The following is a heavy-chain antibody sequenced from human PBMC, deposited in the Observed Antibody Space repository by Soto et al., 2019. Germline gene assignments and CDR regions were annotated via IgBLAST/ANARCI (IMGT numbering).Heavy chain of an antibody. CDR2: ISYDGSNK. J-gene: IGHJ4*02. CDR3: ASWEDGVVTAGSY. Sequence: GGSLRLSCAASGFTFSSYAMHWVRQAPGKGLEWVAVISYDGSNKYYADSVKGRFTISRDNSKNTLYLQMNSLRAEDTAVYYCASWEDGVVTAGSYWGQGTLVTVSS. V-gene: IGHV3-30-3*01. CDR1: GFTFSSYA. D-gene: IGHD2-21*02.